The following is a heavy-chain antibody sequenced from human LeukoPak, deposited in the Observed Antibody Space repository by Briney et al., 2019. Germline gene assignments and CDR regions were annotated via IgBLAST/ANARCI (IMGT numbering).Heavy chain of an antibody. Sequence: SETLSLTCTVSGGSISSGGYYWSWIRQPPGKGLEWIGYIYHSGSTYYNPSLKSRVTISVDRSKNQFSLKLSSVTAADTAVYYCAREGSTTVVTPGNYFDYWGQGTLVTVSS. D-gene: IGHD4-23*01. V-gene: IGHV4-30-2*01. CDR3: AREGSTTVVTPGNYFDY. J-gene: IGHJ4*02. CDR2: IYHSGST. CDR1: GGSISSGGYY.